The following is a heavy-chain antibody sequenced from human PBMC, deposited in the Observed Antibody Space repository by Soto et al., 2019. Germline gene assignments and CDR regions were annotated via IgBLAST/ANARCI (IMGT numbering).Heavy chain of an antibody. V-gene: IGHV3-49*04. CDR2: IRSKAYGGTT. CDR1: GFTFGDYA. Sequence: GGSLRLSCTASGFTFGDYAMSWVRQAPGKGLEWVGFIRSKAYGGTTEYAASVKGRFTISRDDSKSIAYLQMNSLKTEETGVYYCTREGYYDSSGYYFWGQGTLVTV. CDR3: TREGYYDSSGYYF. J-gene: IGHJ4*02. D-gene: IGHD3-22*01.